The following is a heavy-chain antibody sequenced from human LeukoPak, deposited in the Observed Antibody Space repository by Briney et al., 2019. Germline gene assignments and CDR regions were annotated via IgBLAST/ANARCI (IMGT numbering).Heavy chain of an antibody. J-gene: IGHJ3*02. CDR1: TFIFNSHW. V-gene: IGHV3-23*01. CDR2: ISGSGGST. Sequence: GGSLRLSCTTSTFIFNSHWMTWIRQAPGKGLEWVSSISGSGGSTYYADSVKGRFTISRDNSKNTLYLQMNSLRAEDTAIYYCAKDTGYVPDAFDIWGQGTMVTVSS. CDR3: AKDTGYVPDAFDI. D-gene: IGHD5-12*01.